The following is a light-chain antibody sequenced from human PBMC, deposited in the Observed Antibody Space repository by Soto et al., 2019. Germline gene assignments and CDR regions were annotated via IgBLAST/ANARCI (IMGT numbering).Light chain of an antibody. V-gene: IGLV2-14*01. CDR2: EVS. Sequence: QSALTQPASVSGSPGQSITISCTGTSSDVGTYKYVSWFQQHPGKAPKLMIYEVSNRPSGVSDRFSASKSGNTASLTISGLQAEDEADYYCSSYTTTSTHVVFGGGTQLTVL. CDR3: SSYTTTSTHVV. J-gene: IGLJ7*01. CDR1: SSDVGTYKY.